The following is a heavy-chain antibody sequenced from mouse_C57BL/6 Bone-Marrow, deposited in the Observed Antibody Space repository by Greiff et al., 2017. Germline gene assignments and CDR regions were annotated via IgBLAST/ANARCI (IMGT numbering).Heavy chain of an antibody. Sequence: EVKLVEPGGGLVKPGGSLKLSCAASGFTFTSYAMSWVRQTPEKRLEWVATISDGGSYTYYPDNVKGRFTITRDNAKNNLYLQMSHLKSEDTAMYYCARGLWFVGYWYFDVWGTGTTVTVSS. CDR1: GFTFTSYA. CDR2: ISDGGSYT. V-gene: IGHV5-4*03. CDR3: ARGLWFVGYWYFDV. D-gene: IGHD2-2*01. J-gene: IGHJ1*03.